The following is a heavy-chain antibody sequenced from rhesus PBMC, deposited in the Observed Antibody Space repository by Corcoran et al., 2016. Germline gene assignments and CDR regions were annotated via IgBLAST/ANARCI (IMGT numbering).Heavy chain of an antibody. CDR1: GGSISSNY. V-gene: IGHV4-160*01. Sequence: QVQLQESGPGLVKPSETLSLTCAVSGGSISSNYWSWTRQPPGKGQEWIGRIYGSGGSTDYNPSLKSRVTISTDTSKNQCSLKLSSVTAADTAVYYCARTRGWNYSFDYWGQGVLVTVSS. CDR2: IYGSGGST. CDR3: ARTRGWNYSFDY. J-gene: IGHJ4*01. D-gene: IGHD1-1*01.